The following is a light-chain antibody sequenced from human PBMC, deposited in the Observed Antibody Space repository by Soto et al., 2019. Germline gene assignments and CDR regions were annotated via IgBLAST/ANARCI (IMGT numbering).Light chain of an antibody. V-gene: IGKV3-11*01. CDR1: QSVSTY. CDR3: QQYVNWPLT. CDR2: DAS. J-gene: IGKJ4*01. Sequence: EIVLTQSPATLSLSPGERATLSCRASQSVSTYLAWYQQKPGQPPRLLIYDASNRATGIPARFSGSGSGTDFTLSISSLQSEDFAVYYCQQYVNWPLTFGGGTKVDIK.